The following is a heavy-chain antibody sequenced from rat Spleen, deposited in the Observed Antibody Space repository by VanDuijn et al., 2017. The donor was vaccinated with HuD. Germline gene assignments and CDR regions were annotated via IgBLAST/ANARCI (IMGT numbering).Heavy chain of an antibody. V-gene: IGHV5-20*01. D-gene: IGHD1-1*01. CDR1: GFTFSDYY. CDR2: ISYDGGST. CDR3: ARLLITTVADYFDY. Sequence: EVQLAESGGGLVQPGRSLKLSCAASGFTFSDYYMAWVRQAPTKGLEWVASISYDGGSTYYRDSVKGRFTISRDNAKSTLYLQLDSLRSEDTATYYCARLLITTVADYFDYWGQGVMVTVSS. J-gene: IGHJ2*01.